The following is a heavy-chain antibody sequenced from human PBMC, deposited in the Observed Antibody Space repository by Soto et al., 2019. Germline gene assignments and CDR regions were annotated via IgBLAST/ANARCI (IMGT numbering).Heavy chain of an antibody. Sequence: PGGLKRLSCSVLELKCSDYPMYWIRKEKGEGLKYVSAINSNGVCTFYADSVWGRFTNSRDNFKDTLDHQMSSLRPEDTAIYYCEEVVGSRGYYWAFEDWGQGTPVTV. CDR2: INSNGVCT. CDR3: EEVVGSRGYYWAFED. D-gene: IGHD3-22*01. CDR1: ELKCSDYP. V-gene: IGHV3-64D*06. J-gene: IGHJ4*02.